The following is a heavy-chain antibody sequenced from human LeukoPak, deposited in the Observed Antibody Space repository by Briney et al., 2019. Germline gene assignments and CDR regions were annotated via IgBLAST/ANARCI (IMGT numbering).Heavy chain of an antibody. J-gene: IGHJ4*02. CDR1: GFTFTDYW. Sequence: GGSLRLSCAASGFTFTDYWMSWVRQAPGKGLEWVANIKRDGSEKYYVDSVKGRFTISRDNSKNTLYLQMNSLRAEDTAVYYCARDSSFRLVRGVIGYWGQGTLVTVSS. D-gene: IGHD3-10*01. CDR3: ARDSSFRLVRGVIGY. CDR2: IKRDGSEK. V-gene: IGHV3-7*01.